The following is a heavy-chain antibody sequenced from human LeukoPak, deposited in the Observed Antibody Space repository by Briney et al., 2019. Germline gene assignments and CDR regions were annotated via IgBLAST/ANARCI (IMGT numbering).Heavy chain of an antibody. V-gene: IGHV1-69*06. CDR1: GGTFSSYA. D-gene: IGHD3-10*01. CDR3: ARVGTYYYGSGGYSGWFDP. J-gene: IGHJ5*02. Sequence: SVKVSCKASGGTFSSYAVSWVRQAPGHGPEWMGGIIPIFGTANYAQKFQGRVTITADKSTSTGYMGLSSLRSEDTAVYYCARVGTYYYGSGGYSGWFDPWGQGTLVTVSS. CDR2: IIPIFGTA.